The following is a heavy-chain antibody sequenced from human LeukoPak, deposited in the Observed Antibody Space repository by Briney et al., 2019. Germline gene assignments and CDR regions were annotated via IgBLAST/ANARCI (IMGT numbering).Heavy chain of an antibody. CDR1: GGSISSGDYY. CDR2: IYYSGST. Sequence: SETLSLTCTVSGGSISSGDYYWSWIRQPPGKGVGWIGDIYYSGSTYDNPYLKRRVTISVDASKNQFSLKLSSVTAADTAVYYCARLFLGELYFDYWGQGTLVTVSS. J-gene: IGHJ4*02. V-gene: IGHV4-30-4*08. CDR3: ARLFLGELYFDY. D-gene: IGHD3-16*01.